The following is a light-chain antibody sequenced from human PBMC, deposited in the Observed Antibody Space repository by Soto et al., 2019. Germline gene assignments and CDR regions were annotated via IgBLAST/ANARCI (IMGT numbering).Light chain of an antibody. CDR1: QSISNY. J-gene: IGKJ1*01. V-gene: IGKV1-39*01. Sequence: DIQMTQSPSSLSASAGDSVTIXXRASQSISNYLNWYQQEAGKAPKLXXYAASSLQSGVPSRFSGSGSGTDFTLTINSLQPEDFATYYCQQYYRTPTWTFGQGTKVDIK. CDR2: AAS. CDR3: QQYYRTPTWT.